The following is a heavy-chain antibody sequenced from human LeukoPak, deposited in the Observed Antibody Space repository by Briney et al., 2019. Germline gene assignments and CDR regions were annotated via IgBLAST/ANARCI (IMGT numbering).Heavy chain of an antibody. Sequence: GGSLRLSCAASGFSFSSYGMEWVRQAPGKGLEWVALIWYDGSNKYYADSVKGRFTISRDNSKNTLYLQMNSLRAEDTAVYYCARVNGAGSSIAAAGTGFDYWGQGTLVTVSS. J-gene: IGHJ4*02. CDR2: IWYDGSNK. CDR1: GFSFSSYG. V-gene: IGHV3-30*02. CDR3: ARVNGAGSSIAAAGTGFDY. D-gene: IGHD6-13*01.